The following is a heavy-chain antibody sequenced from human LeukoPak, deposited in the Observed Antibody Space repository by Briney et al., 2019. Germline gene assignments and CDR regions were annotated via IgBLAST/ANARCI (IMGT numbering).Heavy chain of an antibody. CDR2: ISSSSSYI. Sequence: PGGSLRLSCAASGFTFSSYSMNWVRQAPGKGLEWVSSISSSSSYIYYADSVKGRFTISRDNAKNSLYLQMNSLRAEDTAVYYCAREPFLRGSGYYDYWGQGTLVTVSS. V-gene: IGHV3-21*01. CDR1: GFTFSSYS. D-gene: IGHD3-3*01. CDR3: AREPFLRGSGYYDY. J-gene: IGHJ4*02.